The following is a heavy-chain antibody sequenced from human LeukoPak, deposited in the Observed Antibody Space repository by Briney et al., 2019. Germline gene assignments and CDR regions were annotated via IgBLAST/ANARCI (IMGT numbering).Heavy chain of an antibody. CDR2: IYDSGRT. CDR1: GGSISSGDYY. D-gene: IGHD2-2*01. CDR3: AREMDRGDPIVVVPAAPSGMDV. J-gene: IGHJ6*04. Sequence: SQTLSLTRTVSGGSISSGDYYCSWIRQPPGKGLEWIGYIYDSGRTYYNPSLKSRVTISVDTSKNQFSLKLSSVTAADTAVYYCAREMDRGDPIVVVPAAPSGMDVWGKGTTVTVSS. V-gene: IGHV4-30-4*01.